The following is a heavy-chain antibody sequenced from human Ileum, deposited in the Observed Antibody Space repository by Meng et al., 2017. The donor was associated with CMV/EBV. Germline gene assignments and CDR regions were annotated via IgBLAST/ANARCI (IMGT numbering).Heavy chain of an antibody. Sequence: GESLKISCAASGFTFSSYGMHWVRQAPGKGLEWVAFIRYDGSNKYYADSVKGRFTISRDNSKNTLYLQMNSLRAEDTAVYYCAKDVPDIVVVPAAIRVGISNYYYGMDVWGQGTTVTGAS. J-gene: IGHJ6*01. CDR2: IRYDGSNK. CDR1: GFTFSSYG. D-gene: IGHD2-2*02. V-gene: IGHV3-30*02. CDR3: AKDVPDIVVVPAAIRVGISNYYYGMDV.